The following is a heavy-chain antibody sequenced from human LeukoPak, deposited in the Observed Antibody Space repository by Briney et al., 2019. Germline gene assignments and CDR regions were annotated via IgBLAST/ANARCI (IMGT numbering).Heavy chain of an antibody. CDR1: GFTFSSYA. CDR2: ISGSGGST. CDR3: AKCEEGYGDYGGPDAFDI. V-gene: IGHV3-23*01. J-gene: IGHJ3*02. Sequence: GSLRLSCAASGFTFSSYAMSWVRQAPGKGLEWVSAISGSGGSTYYADSVKGRFTISRDNSKNTLYLQMNSLRAEDTAVYYCAKCEEGYGDYGGPDAFDIWGQGTMVTVSS. D-gene: IGHD4-17*01.